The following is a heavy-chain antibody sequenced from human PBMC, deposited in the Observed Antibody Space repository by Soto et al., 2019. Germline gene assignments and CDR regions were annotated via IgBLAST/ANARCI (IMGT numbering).Heavy chain of an antibody. CDR2: ISYEGSEK. Sequence: QVHLVESGGGVVQPGRSLRLSCAASGFTFSNNGMHWVHQAPGKGLEWMGVISYEGSEKYYAGSVKGRFTISRDNSKNTLYLQKDTLRAEDTAIYYCVKDKGAAAGFDYWGQGILVTVSS. D-gene: IGHD6-13*01. CDR3: VKDKGAAAGFDY. V-gene: IGHV3-30*18. J-gene: IGHJ4*02. CDR1: GFTFSNNG.